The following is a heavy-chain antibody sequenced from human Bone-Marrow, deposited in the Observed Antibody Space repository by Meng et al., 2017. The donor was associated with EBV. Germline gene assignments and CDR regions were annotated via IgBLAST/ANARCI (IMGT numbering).Heavy chain of an antibody. CDR3: AGESGRGYTPDY. J-gene: IGHJ4*02. CDR2: LIPMFGAP. Sequence: SAAEVKMLLHSVKVSCKTSGATFTSNAIGWVRQAPEQGLGWMGGLIPMFGAPNYAQKFQDRVSITADESTSTHYMDLTSLRSEDTAVYYCAGESGRGYTPDYWGQGTLVTVSS. CDR1: GATFTSNA. V-gene: IGHV1-69*01. D-gene: IGHD5-12*01.